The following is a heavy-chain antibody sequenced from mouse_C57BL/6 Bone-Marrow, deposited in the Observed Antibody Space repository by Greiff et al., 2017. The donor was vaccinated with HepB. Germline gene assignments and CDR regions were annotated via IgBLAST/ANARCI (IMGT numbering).Heavy chain of an antibody. V-gene: IGHV3-6*01. D-gene: IGHD2-5*01. CDR3: ASVYSNYEYYAMDY. Sequence: DVKLQESGPGLVKPSQSLSLTCSVTGYSITSGYYWNWIRQFPGNKLEWMGYISYDGSNNYNPSLKNRISITRDTSKNQFFLKLNSVTTEDTATYYCASVYSNYEYYAMDYWGQGTSVTVSS. J-gene: IGHJ4*01. CDR2: ISYDGSN. CDR1: GYSITSGYY.